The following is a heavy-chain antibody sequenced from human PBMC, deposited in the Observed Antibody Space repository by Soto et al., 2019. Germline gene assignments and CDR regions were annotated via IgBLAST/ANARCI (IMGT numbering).Heavy chain of an antibody. CDR2: ISIGGDKT. CDR1: GFSFSSYS. V-gene: IGHV3-23*01. D-gene: IGHD2-21*01. CDR3: AKTDWSY. J-gene: IGHJ4*02. Sequence: AGGSLRLSCAASGFSFSSYSFTWVRQAPGKGLEWVAGISIGGDKTWHADSVKGRFTISRDNSKNTLYLQMNSLRAEDTAVYYCAKTDWSYWGQGTLVTVSS.